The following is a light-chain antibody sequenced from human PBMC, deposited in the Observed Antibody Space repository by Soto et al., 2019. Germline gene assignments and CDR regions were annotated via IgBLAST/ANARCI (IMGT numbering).Light chain of an antibody. CDR2: DAS. V-gene: IGKV3-20*01. Sequence: EIVLTQSPGTLSLSPGERATLSCRASQSVSSSYLAWYQQKPGQAPRLLIYDASRATGIPDRFSGSGSGTDFTLTITRLEPEDFAVYYCQHYGTSALFGPGTNVDI. CDR1: QSVSSSY. CDR3: QHYGTSAL. J-gene: IGKJ3*01.